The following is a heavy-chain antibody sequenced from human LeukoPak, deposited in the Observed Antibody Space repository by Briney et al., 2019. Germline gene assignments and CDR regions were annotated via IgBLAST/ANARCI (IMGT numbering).Heavy chain of an antibody. CDR3: AKRGVVIRVMLVGFHKEAYYFDS. CDR1: GITLSNYG. Sequence: GGSLRLSCAVSGITLSNYGMSWVRQAPEKGLEWVSDISGSGGNTYYADSVKGRFTISRENSKNTLYQQMNSLRPEDTAVYFCAKRGVVIRVMLVGFHKEAYYFDSWGQGALVTVSS. J-gene: IGHJ4*02. CDR2: ISGSGGNT. D-gene: IGHD3-16*01. V-gene: IGHV3-23*01.